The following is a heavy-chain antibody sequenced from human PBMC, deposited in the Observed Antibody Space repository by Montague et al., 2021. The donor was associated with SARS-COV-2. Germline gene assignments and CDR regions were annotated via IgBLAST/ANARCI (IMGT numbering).Heavy chain of an antibody. J-gene: IGHJ2*01. Sequence: SETLSLTCSVSGDSISRYYWSWIRQSDGKGLEWIGRIYTGGYVNYNPALQSRVSMSVDTSKSQVSRNVTSVTAADTAVYYCARAIWHLDVWGRGILVTVSS. CDR1: GDSISRYY. CDR3: ARAIWHLDV. CDR2: IYTGGYV. V-gene: IGHV4-4*07.